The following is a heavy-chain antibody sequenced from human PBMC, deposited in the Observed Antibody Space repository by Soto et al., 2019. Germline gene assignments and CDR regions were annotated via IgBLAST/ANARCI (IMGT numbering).Heavy chain of an antibody. D-gene: IGHD3-22*01. CDR2: MYYSGIA. J-gene: IGHJ4*02. CDR1: GGSISSGDYY. V-gene: IGHV4-30-4*01. CDR3: ARALKEYYYDSHPYYYFDS. Sequence: PSETLSLTCTVSGGSISSGDYYWNWIRQPPGKDLEWIGYMYYSGIADYNPSLKSRITISVDTSKNQFSLQLSSVTAADTAVYYCARALKEYYYDSHPYYYFDSWGQGTLVTVSS.